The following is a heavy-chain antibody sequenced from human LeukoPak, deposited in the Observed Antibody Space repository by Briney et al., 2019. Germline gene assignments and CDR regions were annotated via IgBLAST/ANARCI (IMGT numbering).Heavy chain of an antibody. Sequence: SVKVSCKASGGTFSSYVFTWVRQAPGQGLQWMGGIIPIFGTAKYAQKFQGRVTITADESTSTAYLELSSLRSEDTAVYYCASAPRRCSGVSCNQPGGYWGQGTLVTVSS. CDR1: GGTFSSYV. CDR3: ASAPRRCSGVSCNQPGGY. J-gene: IGHJ4*02. D-gene: IGHD2-15*01. V-gene: IGHV1-69*13. CDR2: IIPIFGTA.